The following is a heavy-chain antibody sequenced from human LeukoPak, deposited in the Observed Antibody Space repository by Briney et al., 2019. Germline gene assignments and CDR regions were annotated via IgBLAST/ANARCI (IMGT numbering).Heavy chain of an antibody. D-gene: IGHD3-10*01. CDR1: GITLSNYG. CDR2: ISGSGGST. J-gene: IGHJ4*02. CDR3: AKRGVVIRVILVGFHKEAYYFDS. V-gene: IGHV3-23*01. Sequence: GGSLRLSCAVSGITLSNYGMIWVRQAPGKGLEWVAGISGSGGSTNYADSVRGRFTISGDNRKNTLYLQMNSLRAEDTAVYFCAKRGVVIRVILVGFHKEAYYFDSWGQGALVTVSS.